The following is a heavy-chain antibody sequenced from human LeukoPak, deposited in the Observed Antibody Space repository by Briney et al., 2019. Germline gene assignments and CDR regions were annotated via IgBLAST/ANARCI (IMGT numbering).Heavy chain of an antibody. V-gene: IGHV3-74*01. CDR1: GFTFSINW. J-gene: IGHJ4*02. Sequence: GGSVRLSCAASGFTFSINWTYWVRHPPGKRLVWISRINSDGSATSYVDPVKGRFAISRDNAKSTLYLQMNSLTAEDTAVYYRARGGHIDYWGQGTLVTVSS. CDR3: ARGGHIDY. CDR2: INSDGSAT.